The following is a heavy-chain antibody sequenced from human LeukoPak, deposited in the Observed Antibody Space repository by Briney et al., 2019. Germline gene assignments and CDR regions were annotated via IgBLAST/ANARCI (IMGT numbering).Heavy chain of an antibody. CDR2: ISSSSSDI. CDR3: ARDFTMVRGFIIHYYYGMDV. CDR1: GFTFSSYS. V-gene: IGHV3-21*01. J-gene: IGHJ6*02. Sequence: PGGSLRLSCAASGFTFSSYSMNWVRQAPGKGLEWVSFISSSSSDIYYADSVKGRFTISRDNAKDSLYLQMNSLRAEDTAVYYCARDFTMVRGFIIHYYYGMDVWGQGTTVTVSS. D-gene: IGHD3-10*01.